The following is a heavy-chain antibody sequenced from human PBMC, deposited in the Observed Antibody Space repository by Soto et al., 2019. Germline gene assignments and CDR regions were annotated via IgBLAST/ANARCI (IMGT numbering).Heavy chain of an antibody. D-gene: IGHD6-19*01. CDR2: ISYDGSNK. V-gene: IGHV3-30*18. Sequence: QVQLVESGGGVFQPGRSLRLSCAASGFTFSSYGMHWVRQAPGKGLEWVAVISYDGSNKYYADSVKGRFTISRDNSKNALYLQMNSLRAEDTALDYWAKEWQQWVHYYGMDVWGQGTTVTVSS. J-gene: IGHJ6*02. CDR1: GFTFSSYG. CDR3: AKEWQQWVHYYGMDV.